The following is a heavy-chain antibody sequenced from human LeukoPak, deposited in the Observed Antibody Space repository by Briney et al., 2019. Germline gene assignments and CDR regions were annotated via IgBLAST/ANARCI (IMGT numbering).Heavy chain of an antibody. CDR2: IYSGGST. Sequence: GGSLRLSCAASGFTFSSYAMSWVRQAPGKGLEWVSVIYSGGSTYYADSVKGRFTISRDNSKNTLYLQMNSLRAEDTAVYYCARAAGDYYGSRTPNYFDYWGQGTLVTVSS. J-gene: IGHJ4*02. D-gene: IGHD3-10*01. CDR3: ARAAGDYYGSRTPNYFDY. V-gene: IGHV3-53*01. CDR1: GFTFSSYA.